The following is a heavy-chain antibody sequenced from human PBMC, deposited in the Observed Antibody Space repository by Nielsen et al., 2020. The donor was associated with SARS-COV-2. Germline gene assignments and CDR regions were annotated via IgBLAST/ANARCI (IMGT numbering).Heavy chain of an antibody. J-gene: IGHJ4*02. V-gene: IGHV3-9*01. CDR3: VSGGRPAD. Sequence: SLKISCAASGFTFDDYAMHWVRQAPGKGLEWVSGISWNSGSIGYADSVKGRFTISRDNAKNSLYLQMNSLRAEDTALYYCVSGGRPADWGQGTLVTVSS. CDR1: GFTFDDYA. CDR2: ISWNSGSI. D-gene: IGHD2-2*01.